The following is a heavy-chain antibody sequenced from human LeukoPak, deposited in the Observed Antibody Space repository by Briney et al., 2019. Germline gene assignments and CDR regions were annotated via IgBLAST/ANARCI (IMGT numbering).Heavy chain of an antibody. J-gene: IGHJ5*02. CDR3: ARHHYYGSGSYYSWFDP. Sequence: GESLKISCKGSGYSFNTYWIGWVRQMPGKGLEWMGIIYPGDSDTRYSPSFQGQVTISADKSISTAYLQWSSLKASDTAMYYCARHHYYGSGSYYSWFDPWGQGTLVTVSS. CDR2: IYPGDSDT. CDR1: GYSFNTYW. D-gene: IGHD3-10*01. V-gene: IGHV5-51*01.